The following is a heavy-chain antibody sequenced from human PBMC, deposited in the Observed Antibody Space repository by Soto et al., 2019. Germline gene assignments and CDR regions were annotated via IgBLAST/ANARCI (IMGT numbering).Heavy chain of an antibody. D-gene: IGHD1-1*01. J-gene: IGHJ5*02. Sequence: EVQLVESGGGLVQPGGSLRLSCAASGFTFSSYSMNWVRQAPGKGLEWVSYISSSSSTIYYADSVKGRFTISRDNAKNSLYLQMNSLRDEDTAVYYCASALAALIWFDPWGQGTLVTVSS. CDR2: ISSSSSTI. CDR1: GFTFSSYS. CDR3: ASALAALIWFDP. V-gene: IGHV3-48*02.